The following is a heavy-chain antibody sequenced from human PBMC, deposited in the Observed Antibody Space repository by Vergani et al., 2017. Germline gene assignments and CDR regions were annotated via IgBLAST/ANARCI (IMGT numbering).Heavy chain of an antibody. CDR3: AKSGYGDFINDAFDI. CDR2: ISGSGGST. V-gene: IGHV3-23*01. Sequence: EVQLLESGGGLVQPGRSLRLSCAASGFTFDDYAMHWVRQAPGKGLEWVSAISGSGGSTYYADSVKGRFTISRDNSKNTLYLQMNSLRAEDTAVYYCAKSGYGDFINDAFDIWGQGTMVTVSS. D-gene: IGHD4-17*01. J-gene: IGHJ3*02. CDR1: GFTFDDYA.